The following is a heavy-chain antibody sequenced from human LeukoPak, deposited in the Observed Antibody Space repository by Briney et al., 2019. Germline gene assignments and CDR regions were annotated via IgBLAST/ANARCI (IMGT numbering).Heavy chain of an antibody. CDR1: GGTFSSYA. V-gene: IGHV1-69*13. D-gene: IGHD3-3*01. CDR3: ASQQRKGFLATGAFDI. CDR2: IIPIFGTA. J-gene: IGHJ3*02. Sequence: SVKVSCKASGGTFSSYAISWVRQAPGQGLEWMGGIIPIFGTANYAQKFQGRVTITADESTSTAYMELSSLRSEDTAVYYCASQQRKGFLATGAFDIWGQGTMVTVSS.